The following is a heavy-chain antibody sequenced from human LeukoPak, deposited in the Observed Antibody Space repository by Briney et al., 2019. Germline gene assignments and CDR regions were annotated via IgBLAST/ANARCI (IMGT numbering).Heavy chain of an antibody. CDR2: ISTAYDIT. CDR3: ARDRMTFADY. Sequence: GGSLRLSCAASGFTFGSFAMSWVRQAPGTGMDWVSSISTAYDITYYADSVKGRFTISRDNAKNSLYLQMNSLRAEDTAVYYCARDRMTFADYWGQGTLVTVSS. D-gene: IGHD2/OR15-2a*01. V-gene: IGHV3-21*01. J-gene: IGHJ4*02. CDR1: GFTFGSFA.